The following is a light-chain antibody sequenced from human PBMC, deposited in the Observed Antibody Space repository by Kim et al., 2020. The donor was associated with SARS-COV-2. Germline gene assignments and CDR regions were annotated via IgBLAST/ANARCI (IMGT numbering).Light chain of an antibody. J-gene: IGKJ3*01. V-gene: IGKV1-39*01. CDR2: AAS. CDR1: QTIRTY. CDR3: QQMYSAPFT. Sequence: DIQMTQSPSSLSASVGGRVTITCRASQTIRTYLNWYQQKPGKAPNLLIFAASSLQSGVPSRFSGSGSGTDFTLTINTLQPEDFATYYCQQMYSAPFTFGPGTKLEI.